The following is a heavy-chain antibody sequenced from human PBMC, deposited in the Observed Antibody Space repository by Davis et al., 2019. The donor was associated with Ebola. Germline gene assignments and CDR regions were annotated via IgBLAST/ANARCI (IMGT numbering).Heavy chain of an antibody. D-gene: IGHD3-16*01. V-gene: IGHV3-7*03. J-gene: IGHJ4*02. CDR1: GFTFSSYW. CDR3: ARDRQRDYVWGWSHFDY. CDR2: IKQDGSEK. Sequence: GESLKISCAASGFTFSSYWMSWVRQTPGKGLEWVANIKQDGSEKYYVDSVKGRFTISRDNAKNSLYLQMNSLRAEDTAVYYCARDRQRDYVWGWSHFDYWGQGTPVTVSS.